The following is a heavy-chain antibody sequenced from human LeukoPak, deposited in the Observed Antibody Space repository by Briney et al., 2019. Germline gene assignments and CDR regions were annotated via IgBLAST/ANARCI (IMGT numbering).Heavy chain of an antibody. J-gene: IGHJ4*02. Sequence: GGSLRLSCAGSEFTFNNYWMRWVRQAPGKGLEWVANIKQDGREKYYGDSVKGRFTISRDHAKNSLYLQMHGLRAEDTAVYYCARRDTSGSYYYDYWGQGALVTVSS. D-gene: IGHD3-22*01. V-gene: IGHV3-7*01. CDR2: IKQDGREK. CDR3: ARRDTSGSYYYDY. CDR1: EFTFNNYW.